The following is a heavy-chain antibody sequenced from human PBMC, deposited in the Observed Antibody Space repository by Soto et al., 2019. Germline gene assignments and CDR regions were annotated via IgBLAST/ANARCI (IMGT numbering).Heavy chain of an antibody. D-gene: IGHD2-15*01. J-gene: IGHJ2*01. CDR3: ARMGDCSGGSCNDWYFDL. CDR2: IIPIFGTA. CDR1: GGTFSSYA. V-gene: IGHV1-69*13. Sequence: SVKVSCKGSGGTFSSYAISWVRQAPGQGLEWMGGIIPIFGTANYAQKFQGRVTITADESTSTAYMELSSLRSEDTAVYYCARMGDCSGGSCNDWYFDLWGRGNLVTVPS.